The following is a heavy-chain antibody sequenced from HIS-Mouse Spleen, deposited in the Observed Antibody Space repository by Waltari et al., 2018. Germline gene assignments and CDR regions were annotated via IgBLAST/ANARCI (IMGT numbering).Heavy chain of an antibody. CDR3: ARDSGGSYFDY. V-gene: IGHV3-7*01. J-gene: IGHJ4*02. CDR2: IKQDGRGK. Sequence: EVQLVESGGGLVQPGGSLRLSCAASGFTFSSYWMSWVRQAPGRGVGGWGNIKQDGRGKYYVDSVKGRFTSSRDNAKNSLYLQMNSLRAEDTAVYYCARDSGGSYFDYWGQGTLVTVSS. D-gene: IGHD1-26*01. CDR1: GFTFSSYW.